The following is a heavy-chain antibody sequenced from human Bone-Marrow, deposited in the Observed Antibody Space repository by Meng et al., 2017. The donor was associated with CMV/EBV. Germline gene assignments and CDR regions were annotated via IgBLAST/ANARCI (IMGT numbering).Heavy chain of an antibody. Sequence: GSLRLSCAVYGGSFSGYYWSWIRQPPGKGLEWIGEINHSGSTNYNPSLKSRVTISVDTSKNQFSLKLSSVTAADTAVYYCARRTVVILTRTNWFDPWGQGNLVTVSS. CDR3: ARRTVVILTRTNWFDP. CDR1: GGSFSGYY. V-gene: IGHV4-34*01. CDR2: INHSGST. J-gene: IGHJ5*02. D-gene: IGHD2-21*01.